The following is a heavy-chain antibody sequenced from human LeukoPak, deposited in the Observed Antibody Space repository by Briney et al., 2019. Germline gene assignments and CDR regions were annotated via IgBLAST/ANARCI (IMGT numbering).Heavy chain of an antibody. CDR3: ARNLRGSGVVIFFDY. V-gene: IGHV3-21*01. J-gene: IGHJ4*02. Sequence: GGSLRLSCAASGFTFSSYSMNRVHQAPGKGLEWVSSISSSSSYIYYADSVKGRFTISRDNAKNSLYLQMNSLRAEDTAVYYCARNLRGSGVVIFFDYWGQGTLVTVSS. CDR1: GFTFSSYS. D-gene: IGHD3-3*01. CDR2: ISSSSSYI.